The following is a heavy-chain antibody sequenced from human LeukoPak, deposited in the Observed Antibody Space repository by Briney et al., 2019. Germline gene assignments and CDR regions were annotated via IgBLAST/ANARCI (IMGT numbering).Heavy chain of an antibody. Sequence: PGGSLRLSCAASGFTFDDYGMSWVRQAPGKGLKWVANIKQDGSEKYYVDSVKGRFTISRDNAKNSLYLQMNSLRAEDTAVYYCARSGEVPAALYYFDYWGQGTLVTVSS. J-gene: IGHJ4*02. CDR3: ARSGEVPAALYYFDY. CDR1: GFTFDDYG. CDR2: IKQDGSEK. V-gene: IGHV3-7*01. D-gene: IGHD2-2*01.